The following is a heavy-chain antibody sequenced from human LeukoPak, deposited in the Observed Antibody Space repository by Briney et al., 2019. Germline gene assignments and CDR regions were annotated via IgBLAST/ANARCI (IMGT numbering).Heavy chain of an antibody. D-gene: IGHD3-10*01. V-gene: IGHV3-23*01. CDR2: ISGSGGST. CDR3: AKSPYFYNSGRSVDV. CDR1: GFTFSSYG. Sequence: GGTLRLSCAASGFTFSSYGMSWVRQAPGKGLEWVSGISGSGGSTYYADSVKGRFTISRDSAKNMLFLQMNRLRAEDTAVYYCAKSPYFYNSGRSVDVWGKGTTVTVSS. J-gene: IGHJ6*04.